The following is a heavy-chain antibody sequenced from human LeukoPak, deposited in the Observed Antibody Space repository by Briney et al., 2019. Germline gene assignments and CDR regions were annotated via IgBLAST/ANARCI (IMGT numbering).Heavy chain of an antibody. V-gene: IGHV1-69*13. CDR1: GGTFSSYA. J-gene: IGHJ3*02. Sequence: SVKVSCKASGGTFSSYAISWVRQAPGQGLEWMGGIIPIFGTANYAQKFQGRVTITADESTSTAYMELSSLRSEDTAVYYCARDLRKRTYYYGSGSYCAFDIWGQGTMVTVSS. D-gene: IGHD3-10*01. CDR3: ARDLRKRTYYYGSGSYCAFDI. CDR2: IIPIFGTA.